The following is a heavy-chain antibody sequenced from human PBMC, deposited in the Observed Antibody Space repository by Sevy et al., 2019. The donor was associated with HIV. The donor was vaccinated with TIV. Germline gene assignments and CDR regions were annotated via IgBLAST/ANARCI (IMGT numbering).Heavy chain of an antibody. CDR2: ISWNSGSI. V-gene: IGHV3-9*01. D-gene: IGHD6-6*01. J-gene: IGHJ3*02. Sequence: GGSLRLSCAASGFTFDDYAMHWVRQAPGKGLEWVSGISWNSGSIGYADSVKGRFTISRDNAKNSLYLQMKSLRADDTALYYCAKAHGIAARLGVAFDIWGQGTMVTVSS. CDR1: GFTFDDYA. CDR3: AKAHGIAARLGVAFDI.